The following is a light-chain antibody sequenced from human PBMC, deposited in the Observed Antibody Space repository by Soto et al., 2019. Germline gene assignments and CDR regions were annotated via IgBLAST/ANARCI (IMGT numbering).Light chain of an antibody. CDR2: AAS. V-gene: IGKV1-39*01. CDR3: QQSYSAPKT. CDR1: QSIHKF. J-gene: IGKJ1*01. Sequence: DIQMTQSPSSLSASVEDRVTITCRASQSIHKFLNWYQQKPGNAPKLLIYAASTLHSGVPSRFSGSGSGTDFTLTIDRLQPEDFATYYCQQSYSAPKTFGQGTQVEVK.